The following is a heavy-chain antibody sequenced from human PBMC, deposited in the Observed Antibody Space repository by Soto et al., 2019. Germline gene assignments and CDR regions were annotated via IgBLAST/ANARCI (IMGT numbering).Heavy chain of an antibody. CDR1: GGTICSCA. Sequence: SVELCCKDSGGTICSCAISWVRQATKQGLEWMGGIIPIFGTANYAQKFQGRVTITADESTSTAYMELSSLRSEDTAVYYCAREGRITMVRGVADWFDPWGQGTLVTVSS. CDR2: IIPIFGTA. V-gene: IGHV1-69*13. D-gene: IGHD3-10*01. J-gene: IGHJ5*02. CDR3: AREGRITMVRGVADWFDP.